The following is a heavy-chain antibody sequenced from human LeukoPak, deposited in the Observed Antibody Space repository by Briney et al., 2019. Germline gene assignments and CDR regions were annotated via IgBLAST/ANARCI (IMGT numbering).Heavy chain of an antibody. V-gene: IGHV1-18*01. CDR1: GYTFTSYG. CDR3: ARDSTDIVVVPAATHDAFDI. J-gene: IGHJ3*02. CDR2: ISAHNGNT. D-gene: IGHD2-2*01. Sequence: ASVKVSCKASGYTFTSYGISWVRQAPGQGLEWMGWISAHNGNTNYAQKLQGRVTMTTDTSTSTAYMELRSLRSDDTAVYYCARDSTDIVVVPAATHDAFDIWGQGTMVTVSS.